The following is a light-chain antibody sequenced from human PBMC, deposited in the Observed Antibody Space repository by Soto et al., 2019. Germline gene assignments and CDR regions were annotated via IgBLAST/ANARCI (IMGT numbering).Light chain of an antibody. J-gene: IGLJ2*01. CDR2: GNS. V-gene: IGLV1-40*01. Sequence: QSVLTQPPSLSGAPGQRVTISCSGSGSNIGANFDVHWYKQLPGTAPQVVIYGNSNRPSGVPDRFSGSKSGAYASLVITGLRADDEAEYHCQSFDNTLSASIFGGGTKLTVL. CDR3: QSFDNTLSASI. CDR1: GSNIGANFD.